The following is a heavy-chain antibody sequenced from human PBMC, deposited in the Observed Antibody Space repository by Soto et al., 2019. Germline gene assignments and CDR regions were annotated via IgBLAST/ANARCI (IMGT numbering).Heavy chain of an antibody. J-gene: IGHJ4*02. CDR2: IYYSGST. CDR3: ARDGALGVHDY. CDR1: GGSISSGGYS. V-gene: IGHV4-61*08. Sequence: PSETLSLTCAVSGGSISSGGYSWSWIRQPPGKGLEWIGYIYYSGSTNYNPSLKSRVTISVDTSKNQFSLKLSSVTAADTAVYYCARDGALGVHDYWGQGTLVTVSS. D-gene: IGHD1-1*01.